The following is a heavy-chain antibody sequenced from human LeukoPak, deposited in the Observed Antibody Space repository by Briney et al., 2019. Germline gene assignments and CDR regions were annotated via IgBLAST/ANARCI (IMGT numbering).Heavy chain of an antibody. CDR3: ARDRVGDGYIKD. CDR1: GGSISSYY. V-gene: IGHV4-59*01. D-gene: IGHD5-24*01. Sequence: PSETLSLTCTVSGGSISSYYWSWIRQPPGKGLEWIGYIYYSGSTNYNPSLKSRVTISVDTSKNQFSLKLSSVTAADTAVYYCARDRVGDGYIKDWGQGTLVTVSS. CDR2: IYYSGST. J-gene: IGHJ4*02.